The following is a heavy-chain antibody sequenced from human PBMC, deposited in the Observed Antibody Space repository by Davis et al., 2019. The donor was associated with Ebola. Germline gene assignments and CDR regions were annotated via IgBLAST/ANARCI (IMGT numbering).Heavy chain of an antibody. CDR1: GYSFTSYW. CDR3: AKQESLYGSSDY. Sequence: GESLKISCKGSGYSFTSYWIGWVRQMPGKGLEWMGIIYPGDSDTSYSPSFEGQVTISVDRSISTAYLQWSSLKASDTAMYYCAKQESLYGSSDYWGQGTLVTVSS. CDR2: IYPGDSDT. D-gene: IGHD3-22*01. J-gene: IGHJ4*02. V-gene: IGHV5-51*01.